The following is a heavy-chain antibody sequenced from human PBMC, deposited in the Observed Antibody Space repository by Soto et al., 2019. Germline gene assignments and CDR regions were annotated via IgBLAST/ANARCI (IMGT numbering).Heavy chain of an antibody. CDR2: MNPDSGNT. Sequence: QVQLVQSGAEVKKPGASVKVSCKASGYTFTSYDINWVRQATGQGLEWMGWMNPDSGNTGYAQKFQGRVTMTRNTSISTAYMELSSLRSEDTAVYYCARVPVLRFLEWNPLYYMDVWGKGPRSPSP. V-gene: IGHV1-8*01. D-gene: IGHD3-3*01. CDR3: ARVPVLRFLEWNPLYYMDV. CDR1: GYTFTSYD. J-gene: IGHJ6*03.